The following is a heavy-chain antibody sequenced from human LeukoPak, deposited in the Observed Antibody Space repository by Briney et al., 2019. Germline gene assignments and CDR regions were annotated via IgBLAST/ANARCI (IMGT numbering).Heavy chain of an antibody. CDR1: GFTFSSYG. V-gene: IGHV3-33*01. CDR3: ARQRGVYGSGSYYINWFDP. D-gene: IGHD3-10*01. Sequence: GGSLRLSCAASGFTFSSYGMHWVRQAPGKGLEWVAVIWYDGSNKYYADSVKGRFTISRDNSKNTLYLRMNSLRAEDTAVYYCARQRGVYGSGSYYINWFDPWGQGTLVTVSS. J-gene: IGHJ5*02. CDR2: IWYDGSNK.